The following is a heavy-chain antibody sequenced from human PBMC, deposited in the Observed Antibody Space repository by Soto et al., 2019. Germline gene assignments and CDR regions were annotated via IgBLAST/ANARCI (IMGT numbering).Heavy chain of an antibody. Sequence: GSLRLSCAASGFTFSSYSMNWVRQAPGKGLEWVSYISSSSSTIYYADSVKGRFTISRDNAKNSLYLQMNSLRAEDTAVYYCQLERPHNWFDPWGQGTLVTVSS. J-gene: IGHJ5*02. CDR1: GFTFSSYS. CDR3: QLERPHNWFDP. D-gene: IGHD1-1*01. V-gene: IGHV3-48*01. CDR2: ISSSSSTI.